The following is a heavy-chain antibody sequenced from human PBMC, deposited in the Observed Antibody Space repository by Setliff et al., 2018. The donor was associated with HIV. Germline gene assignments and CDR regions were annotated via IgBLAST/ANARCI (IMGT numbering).Heavy chain of an antibody. J-gene: IGHJ4*02. V-gene: IGHV3-15*05. CDR3: TTESVFLDYFFDY. D-gene: IGHD3-9*01. CDR2: IRSKVDGGAA. CDR1: GFTFSNAW. Sequence: GESLTISCAASGFTFSNAWMNWVRQAPRKGLEWVGRIRSKVDGGAADYAAPVKGRFTISRDDSKNTLYLQMSSLKTEDTAVYYCTTESVFLDYFFDYWGQGTLVPVSS.